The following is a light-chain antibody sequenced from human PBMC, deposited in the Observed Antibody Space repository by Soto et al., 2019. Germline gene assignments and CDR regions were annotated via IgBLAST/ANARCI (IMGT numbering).Light chain of an antibody. V-gene: IGLV2-14*01. CDR3: SSYTTSTTQV. Sequence: QSVLTQPASVSGSPGQSITISCTGTSIDIGYYNYVSWYQQHPGKAPKLIIYEVSNRPSGVSNRFSGSKSGNTASLAISGLQAEDEADYYCSSYTTSTTQVFGGGTKLTVL. CDR1: SIDIGYYNY. J-gene: IGLJ3*02. CDR2: EVS.